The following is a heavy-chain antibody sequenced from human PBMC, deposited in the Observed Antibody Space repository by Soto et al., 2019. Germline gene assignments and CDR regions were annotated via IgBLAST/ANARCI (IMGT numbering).Heavy chain of an antibody. CDR1: GYTFTSYA. CDR2: INAGNGNT. D-gene: IGHD2-15*01. V-gene: IGHV1-3*01. Sequence: QVQLVQSGAEVKKPGASVKVSCKASGYTFTSYAMHWVRQAPGQRLEWMGWINAGNGNTKYSQKFQGRVTITRDTSASTDYMERSSLRSEDTAVYYCASGPGGPDGPGDYWGQGTLVTVSS. J-gene: IGHJ4*02. CDR3: ASGPGGPDGPGDY.